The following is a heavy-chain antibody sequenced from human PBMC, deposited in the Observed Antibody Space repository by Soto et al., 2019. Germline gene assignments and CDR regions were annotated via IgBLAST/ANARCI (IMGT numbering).Heavy chain of an antibody. J-gene: IGHJ4*02. CDR1: GGSISSYY. V-gene: IGHV4-59*08. CDR3: ARRYGDNLGY. CDR2: IYYSGST. D-gene: IGHD2-21*02. Sequence: SETLSLTSTVSGGSISSYYWTWIRQPPGKGLEWIGYIYYSGSTNYNPSLKSRVTISVDTSKNQFSLKLSSVTAADTAGYYCARRYGDNLGYWGEGTLVTVSS.